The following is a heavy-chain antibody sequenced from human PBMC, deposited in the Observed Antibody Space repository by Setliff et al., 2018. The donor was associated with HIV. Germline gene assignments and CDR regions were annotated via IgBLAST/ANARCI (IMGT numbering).Heavy chain of an antibody. Sequence: GGSLRLSCAASGFTFEEYAMHWVRLTPGKGLEWVSLINKDGHHTLYADSVRGRFTISRDNRKDSLYLQMNSLSTEDTALYYCAKEQWGSNWSGLGVWGQGTTVTVSS. CDR3: AKEQWGSNWSGLGV. CDR2: INKDGHHT. D-gene: IGHD6-13*01. CDR1: GFTFEEYA. V-gene: IGHV3-43*02. J-gene: IGHJ6*02.